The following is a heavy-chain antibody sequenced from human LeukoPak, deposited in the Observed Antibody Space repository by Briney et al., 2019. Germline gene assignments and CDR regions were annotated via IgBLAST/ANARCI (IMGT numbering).Heavy chain of an antibody. D-gene: IGHD4-17*01. Sequence: SETLSLTCAVYGGSFSGYYWSWIRQPPGKGLEWIGNIYYSGSTYYNPSLKSRVTISVDTSKNQFSLKLSSVTAADTAVYYCARGRDYGDAPYYYYYYMDVWGKGTTVTVSS. CDR1: GGSFSGYY. CDR3: ARGRDYGDAPYYYYYYMDV. V-gene: IGHV4-34*01. J-gene: IGHJ6*03. CDR2: IYYSGST.